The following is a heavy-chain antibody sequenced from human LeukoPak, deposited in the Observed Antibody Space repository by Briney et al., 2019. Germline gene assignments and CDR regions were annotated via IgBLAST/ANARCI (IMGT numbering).Heavy chain of an antibody. Sequence: PGGSLGLSCAASGFTFSDYYMSWIRQAPGKGLEWVSYISSSGSTIYCADSVKGRFTISRDNAKNSLYLQMNSLRAEDTAVYYCARDGEGSQFWLDYWGQGTLVTVSS. J-gene: IGHJ4*02. CDR1: GFTFSDYY. D-gene: IGHD3-10*01. CDR3: ARDGEGSQFWLDY. CDR2: ISSSGSTI. V-gene: IGHV3-11*01.